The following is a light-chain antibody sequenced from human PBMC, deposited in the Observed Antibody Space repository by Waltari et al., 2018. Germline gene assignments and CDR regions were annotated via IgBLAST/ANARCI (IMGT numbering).Light chain of an antibody. CDR2: NVN. CDR1: SSDIGGYTY. Sequence: QSALTQPASVSGSPGQSITISCTGTSSDIGGYTYVSWFQPHPGRVPKLIIYNVNKRRSAVSDRFSRSTSGHAASLTISGLPAEDESDYYCSSYRSSSTLVFGAGTKVTVL. CDR3: SSYRSSSTLV. V-gene: IGLV2-14*03. J-gene: IGLJ3*02.